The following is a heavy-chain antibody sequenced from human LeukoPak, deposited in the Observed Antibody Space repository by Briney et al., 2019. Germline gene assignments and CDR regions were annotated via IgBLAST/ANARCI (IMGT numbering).Heavy chain of an antibody. V-gene: IGHV3-15*01. CDR3: TMEKLEVRQFDS. CDR2: IKHKADGGAT. J-gene: IGHJ4*02. Sequence: GGSLRLSCAASGFTFSNAWMSWVRQAPGQGLEWVGRIKHKADGGATHYAASVEGRFTISRDDSQNTLYLQMNSLKIEDAAVYSCTMEKLEVRQFDSGGQGTLGTVSS. CDR1: GFTFSNAW. D-gene: IGHD1-7*01.